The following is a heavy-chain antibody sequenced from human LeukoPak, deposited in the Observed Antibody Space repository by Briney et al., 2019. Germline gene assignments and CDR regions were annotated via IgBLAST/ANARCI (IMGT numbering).Heavy chain of an antibody. D-gene: IGHD3-3*01. CDR2: INPSGGST. Sequence: GASVKVSCKASGYTFTSYYMHWVRQAPGQGLEWMGIINPSGGSTSYAQKFQGRVTMTRDTSTSTVYMELSSLRSEDTAVYYCARDRVGGTILGVVTNYYYYYGMDIWGQGTTVTVSS. V-gene: IGHV1-46*01. CDR1: GYTFTSYY. CDR3: ARDRVGGTILGVVTNYYYYYGMDI. J-gene: IGHJ6*02.